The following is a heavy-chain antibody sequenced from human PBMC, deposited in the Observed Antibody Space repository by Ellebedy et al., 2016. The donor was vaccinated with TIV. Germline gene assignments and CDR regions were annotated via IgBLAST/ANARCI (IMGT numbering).Heavy chain of an antibody. CDR2: ISAYNGNT. V-gene: IGHV1-18*01. CDR1: GYTFTSYG. CDR3: ASDEGGGYCSSTSCTGAFDI. Sequence: AASVKVSCKASGYTFTSYGISWVRQAPGQGLEWMGWISAYNGNTNYAQKLQGRVNMTTDTSTSTAYMELRSLRSDDTAVYYWASDEGGGYCSSTSCTGAFDIWGQGTMVTVSS. J-gene: IGHJ3*02. D-gene: IGHD2-2*01.